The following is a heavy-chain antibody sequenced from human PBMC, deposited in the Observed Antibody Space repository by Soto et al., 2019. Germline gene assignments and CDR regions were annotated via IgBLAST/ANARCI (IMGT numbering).Heavy chain of an antibody. CDR3: ARDIKQWLVPSCDY. D-gene: IGHD6-19*01. CDR1: GFTFSSYW. CDR2: IKQDGSEK. J-gene: IGHJ4*02. Sequence: GGSLRLSCAASGFTFSSYWMSWVRQAPGKGLEWVANIKQDGSEKYYVDSVKGRFTISRDNAKNSLYLQMNSLRAEDTAVYYCARDIKQWLVPSCDYWGQGTLVTVSS. V-gene: IGHV3-7*01.